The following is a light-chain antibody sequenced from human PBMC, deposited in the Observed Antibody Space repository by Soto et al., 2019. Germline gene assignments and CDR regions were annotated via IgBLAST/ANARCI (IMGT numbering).Light chain of an antibody. Sequence: QAVVTQSPSASASLGASVKLTCTLSSGYSTNANAWHQQQSEKGPRFLMKINYDGTHSKGDGFFDRFSGSSSGAERHLSISSLQSEDEADYYCQSLGTGIQVFGGGTKLTVL. CDR3: QSLGTGIQV. V-gene: IGLV4-69*01. J-gene: IGLJ3*02. CDR1: SGYSTNA. CDR2: INYDGTH.